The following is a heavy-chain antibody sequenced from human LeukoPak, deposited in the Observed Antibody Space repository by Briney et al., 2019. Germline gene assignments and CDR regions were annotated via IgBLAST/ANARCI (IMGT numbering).Heavy chain of an antibody. Sequence: GGSLRLSCAASGFTFSSYAMSWVRQAPGKGLERVSVISGSGGSTYYADSVKGRFTTSRDNSKNTLYLQMNSLRAEDTAVYYCAKDRGSDWKTFDYWGQGTLVTVSS. CDR1: GFTFSSYA. CDR3: AKDRGSDWKTFDY. V-gene: IGHV3-23*01. D-gene: IGHD6-19*01. CDR2: ISGSGGST. J-gene: IGHJ4*02.